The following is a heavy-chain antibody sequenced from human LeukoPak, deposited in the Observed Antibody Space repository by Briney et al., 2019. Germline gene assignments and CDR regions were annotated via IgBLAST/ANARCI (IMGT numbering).Heavy chain of an antibody. Sequence: GGSLRLSCAASGFTFSNAWMSWVRQAPGKGLEWVGCFKSKTDGGPTDFGAPVKGRFTISRDDSKNTLYMQMNSLKTEDTAVYYCTTYVINYYDSSGYYPYYNWFDPWGQGTLVTVSS. CDR2: FKSKTDGGPT. J-gene: IGHJ5*02. CDR3: TTYVINYYDSSGYYPYYNWFDP. D-gene: IGHD3-22*01. CDR1: GFTFSNAW. V-gene: IGHV3-15*01.